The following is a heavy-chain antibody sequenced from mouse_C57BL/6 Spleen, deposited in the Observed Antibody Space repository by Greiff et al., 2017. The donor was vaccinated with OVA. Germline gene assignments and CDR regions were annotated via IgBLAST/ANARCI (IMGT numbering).Heavy chain of an antibody. Sequence: EVQVVESEGGLVQPGSSMKLSCTASGFTFSDYYMAWVRQVPEKGLEWVANINYDGSSTYYLDSLKSRFIISRDNAKNILYLQMSSLKSEDTATYYCARDQGDGYDGVYAMDYWGQGTSVTVSS. CDR2: INYDGSST. J-gene: IGHJ4*01. D-gene: IGHD2-2*01. CDR1: GFTFSDYY. V-gene: IGHV5-16*01. CDR3: ARDQGDGYDGVYAMDY.